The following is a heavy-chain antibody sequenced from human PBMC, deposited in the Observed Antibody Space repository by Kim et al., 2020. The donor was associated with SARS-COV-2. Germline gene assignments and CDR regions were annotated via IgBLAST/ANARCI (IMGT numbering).Heavy chain of an antibody. CDR2: INHSGST. J-gene: IGHJ6*02. Sequence: SETLSLTCAVYGGSFSGYYWSWIRQPPGKGLEWIGEINHSGSTNYNPSLKSRVTISVDTSKNQFSLKLSSVTAADTAVYYCARDTPRYFDWLRYTLHYYGMDVWGQGTTVTVSS. D-gene: IGHD3-9*01. V-gene: IGHV4-34*01. CDR3: ARDTPRYFDWLRYTLHYYGMDV. CDR1: GGSFSGYY.